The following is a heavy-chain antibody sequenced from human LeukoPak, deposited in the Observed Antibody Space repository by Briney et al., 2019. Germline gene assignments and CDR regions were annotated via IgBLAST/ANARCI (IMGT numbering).Heavy chain of an antibody. CDR3: ARGRDIVVVPDAAADNWFDP. CDR1: GGSFSGYY. Sequence: TSETLSLTCAVYGGSFSGYYWSWIRQPPGKGLEWIGEINHSGSTNYNPSLKSRVTISVDTSKNQFSLKLSSVTAADTAVYYCARGRDIVVVPDAAADNWFDPWGQGTLVTVSS. J-gene: IGHJ5*02. D-gene: IGHD2-2*01. V-gene: IGHV4-34*01. CDR2: INHSGST.